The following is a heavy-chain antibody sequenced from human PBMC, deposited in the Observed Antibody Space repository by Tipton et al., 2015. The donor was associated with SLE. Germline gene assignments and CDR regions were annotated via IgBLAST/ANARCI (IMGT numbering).Heavy chain of an antibody. CDR3: ARPIAAVAGTYWYFDL. V-gene: IGHV4-59*11. CDR1: GGSISSHY. Sequence: TLSLTCTVSGGSISSHYWSWIRQPPGKGLEWIGYIYYSGNTNYNPSLKSRVTISVGTSKNQFSLKLSSVTAADTAVYYCARPIAAVAGTYWYFDLWGRGTLVTVSS. D-gene: IGHD6-19*01. J-gene: IGHJ2*01. CDR2: IYYSGNT.